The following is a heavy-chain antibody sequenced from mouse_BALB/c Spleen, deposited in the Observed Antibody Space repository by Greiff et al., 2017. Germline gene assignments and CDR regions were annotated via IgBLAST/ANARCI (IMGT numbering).Heavy chain of an antibody. J-gene: IGHJ3*01. Sequence: QVQLQQSGAELMKPGASVKISCKATGYTFSSYWIEWVKQRPGHGLEWIGEILPGRGSTNYNEKFKGKATFTEDTSSKTAYMQLSSLTSEDSAVYYCANGYPAWFAYWGQGTLVTVSA. D-gene: IGHD2-2*01. CDR3: ANGYPAWFAY. CDR2: ILPGRGST. V-gene: IGHV1-9*01. CDR1: GYTFSSYW.